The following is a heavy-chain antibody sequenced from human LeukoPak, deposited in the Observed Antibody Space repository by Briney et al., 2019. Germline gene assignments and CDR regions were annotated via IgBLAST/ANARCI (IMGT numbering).Heavy chain of an antibody. CDR2: ISAYNGNT. Sequence: GASVKVSCKASGYTFTTYGISWVRQAPGQGLEWMGWISAYNGNTNYAQKLQGRVTMTTDTSTSTAYMELRSLRSDDTAVYYCARDGVFRFEVGDVYYYYMDVWGKGTTVIISS. J-gene: IGHJ6*03. CDR3: ARDGVFRFEVGDVYYYYMDV. D-gene: IGHD2-21*02. V-gene: IGHV1-18*01. CDR1: GYTFTTYG.